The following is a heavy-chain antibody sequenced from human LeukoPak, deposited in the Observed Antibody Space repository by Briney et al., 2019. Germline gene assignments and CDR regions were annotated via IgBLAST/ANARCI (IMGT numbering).Heavy chain of an antibody. CDR2: ISPSATTI. J-gene: IGHJ4*02. V-gene: IGHV3-48*04. Sequence: GGSLRLSCAASAFTFSGYSMNWVRQAPGKGLEWVSYISPSATTIYYADSVKGRFTISRDNAKNSLYLQMNSLRAEDTAVYYCARIPTLGYCSSTSCSEAYWGQGTLVTVSS. CDR1: AFTFSGYS. D-gene: IGHD2-2*01. CDR3: ARIPTLGYCSSTSCSEAY.